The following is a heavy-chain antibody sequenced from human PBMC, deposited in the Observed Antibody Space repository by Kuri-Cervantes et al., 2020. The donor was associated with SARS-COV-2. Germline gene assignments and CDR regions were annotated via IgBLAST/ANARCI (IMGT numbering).Heavy chain of an antibody. CDR3: AREGERWLQSGGFDS. Sequence: ESLKISCAVYGGSFSGYYWSWIRQPPGKGLEWIGEINHSGSTNYNPSLKSRVTISVDTSKNQFSLKLSSVTAADTAVYYCAREGERWLQSGGFDSWGQGTLVTVSS. D-gene: IGHD5-24*01. CDR2: INHSGST. CDR1: GGSFSGYY. V-gene: IGHV4-34*01. J-gene: IGHJ4*02.